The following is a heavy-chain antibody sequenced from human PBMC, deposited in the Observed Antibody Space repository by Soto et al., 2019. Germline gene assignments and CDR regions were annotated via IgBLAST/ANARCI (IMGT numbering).Heavy chain of an antibody. V-gene: IGHV3-23*01. J-gene: IGHJ4*02. Sequence: PGGSLRLSGAASGLTFSSYAMSWVRQAPGKGLEWVSAISGSGGSTYYADSVKGRFTISRDNSKNTLYLQMNSLRAEDTAVYYCAKDRSITIFGVDPNQPLDYWDQGTLVTVSS. CDR2: ISGSGGST. D-gene: IGHD3-3*01. CDR1: GLTFSSYA. CDR3: AKDRSITIFGVDPNQPLDY.